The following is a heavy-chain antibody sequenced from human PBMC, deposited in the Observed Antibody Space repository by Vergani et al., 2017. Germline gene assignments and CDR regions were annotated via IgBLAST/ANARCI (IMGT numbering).Heavy chain of an antibody. CDR2: IYPGYSEV. V-gene: IGHV5-51*01. Sequence: EKQLVQSGSETKKPGESLKISCQAFGYIFYNFWIGWVRQRPGRVLEWMGIIYPGYSEVKSNPTFRCQVIFSVDTSVNTAYLQWRSLQASATATYFCASGGHGSENGGALQLWGQGTNITVSS. CDR1: GYIFYNFW. D-gene: IGHD2-8*01. CDR3: ASGGHGSENGGALQL. J-gene: IGHJ3*01.